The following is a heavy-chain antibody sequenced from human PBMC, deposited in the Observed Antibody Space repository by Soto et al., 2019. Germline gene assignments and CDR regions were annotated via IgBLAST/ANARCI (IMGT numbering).Heavy chain of an antibody. J-gene: IGHJ4*02. D-gene: IGHD2-8*01. Sequence: PSETLSLTCTVSGVSISIYDWSCIRQRAGKGLEWIGLIHTSGSTNYNPSLKSRVSMSVYTSKNHFSLTVSSVTAADTAVYCCARDEYGHAKSSNSCGQGTLVTVSS. CDR2: IHTSGST. CDR3: ARDEYGHAKSSNS. CDR1: GVSISIYD. V-gene: IGHV4-4*07.